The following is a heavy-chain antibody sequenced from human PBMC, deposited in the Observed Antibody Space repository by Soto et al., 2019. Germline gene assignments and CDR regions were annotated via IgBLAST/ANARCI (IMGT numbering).Heavy chain of an antibody. J-gene: IGHJ3*02. V-gene: IGHV3-74*01. CDR2: IDTYGSAT. D-gene: IGHD6-19*01. CDR1: GFSLSGYW. CDR3: VRVLKSIGWDNDVFDI. Sequence: PVGSMRLSWAASGFSLSGYWMHWVRQAPGKGLVWVSRIDTYGSATKYADSVEGRFSISKDNAENTLYLQMNNLRADDTAVYYCVRVLKSIGWDNDVFDIWGQGTMVTVSS.